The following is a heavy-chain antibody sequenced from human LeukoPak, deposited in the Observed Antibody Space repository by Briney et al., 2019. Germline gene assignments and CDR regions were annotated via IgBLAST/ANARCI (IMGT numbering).Heavy chain of an antibody. Sequence: GGSLRLSCAASGFTFSNAWMSWVRQAPGKGLEWVGRIKSKTDGGTTDYAAPVKGRFTISRDDSKNTLYLQMNSLKTEDTAVYYCTTDYGYSGYDPDYWGQGTLVTVSS. D-gene: IGHD5-12*01. CDR1: GFTFSNAW. J-gene: IGHJ4*02. CDR3: TTDYGYSGYDPDY. V-gene: IGHV3-15*01. CDR2: IKSKTDGGTT.